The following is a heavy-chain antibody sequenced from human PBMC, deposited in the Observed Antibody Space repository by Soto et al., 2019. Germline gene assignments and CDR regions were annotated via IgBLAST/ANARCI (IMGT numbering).Heavy chain of an antibody. Sequence: GGSLRLSCAASGFTFSSYAMSWVRQAPGKGLEWVSAISGSGGSTYYADSVKGRFTISRDNSKNKLYLQMNSLRAEDTAVYYCARRSRGWYFDYWGQGTLVTVSS. D-gene: IGHD6-19*01. CDR2: ISGSGGST. CDR3: ARRSRGWYFDY. V-gene: IGHV3-23*01. CDR1: GFTFSSYA. J-gene: IGHJ4*02.